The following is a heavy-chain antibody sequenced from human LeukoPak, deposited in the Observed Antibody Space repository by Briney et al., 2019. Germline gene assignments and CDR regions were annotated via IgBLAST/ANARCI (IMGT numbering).Heavy chain of an antibody. CDR1: AGSISLYNTYY. CDR3: ARGRYYYGSGSYYKDNGNYYYYYMDV. J-gene: IGHJ6*03. V-gene: IGHV4-59*12. CDR2: IYYSGST. D-gene: IGHD3-10*01. Sequence: SETLSLTCTVSAGSISLYNTYYWNWIRQSPGKGLEWIGYIYYSGSTSYNPSLKSRVTMSVDTSKNQFSLKLSSVTAADTAVYYCARGRYYYGSGSYYKDNGNYYYYYMDVWGKGTTVTISS.